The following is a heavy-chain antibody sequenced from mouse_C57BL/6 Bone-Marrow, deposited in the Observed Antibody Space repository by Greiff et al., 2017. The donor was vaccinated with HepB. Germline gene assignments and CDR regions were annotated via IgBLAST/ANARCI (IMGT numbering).Heavy chain of an antibody. CDR3: ERGEPAIVTTWYFDV. CDR1: GFTFSSYA. V-gene: IGHV5-4*01. CDR2: ISDAGSYT. D-gene: IGHD2-5*01. Sequence: DVQLQESGGGLVKPGGSLKLSCAASGFTFSSYAMSWVRQTPEKRLEWVATISDAGSYTYYPDNVKGRFTISRDNAKNNLYLQMSHLKSEDTAMYEGERGEPAIVTTWYFDVWGTGTTVTVSS. J-gene: IGHJ1*03.